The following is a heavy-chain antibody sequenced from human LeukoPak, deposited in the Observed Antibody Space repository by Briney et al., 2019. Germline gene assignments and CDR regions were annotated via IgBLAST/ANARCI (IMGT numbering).Heavy chain of an antibody. V-gene: IGHV2-5*01. CDR3: AHLYYGSGSYYSLYFDY. J-gene: IGHJ4*02. D-gene: IGHD3-10*01. CDR2: IYWNDDK. CDR1: GFSLSTSGVG. Sequence: SGPTLVKPTQTLTLTCTFSGFSLSTSGVGVGWIRQPPGKALEWLALIYWNDDKRYSPSLKSRLTITKDTSKNQVVLTMTNMDPVDTATYYCAHLYYGSGSYYSLYFDYWGQGTLVTVSS.